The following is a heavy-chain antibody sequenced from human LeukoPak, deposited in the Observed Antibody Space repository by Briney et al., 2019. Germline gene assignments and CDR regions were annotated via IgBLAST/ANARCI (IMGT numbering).Heavy chain of an antibody. CDR3: AKDLWHGYNSYFDY. Sequence: GGSLRLSCAASGFTFSSSAMSWVRQVPGKGLEWVSGISASGGSTSYADSVKGRFTISRDNSKNTLYLQMNSLRAEDTAVYYCAKDLWHGYNSYFDYWGQGTLVTVSS. CDR2: ISASGGST. V-gene: IGHV3-23*01. CDR1: GFTFSSSA. D-gene: IGHD5-24*01. J-gene: IGHJ4*02.